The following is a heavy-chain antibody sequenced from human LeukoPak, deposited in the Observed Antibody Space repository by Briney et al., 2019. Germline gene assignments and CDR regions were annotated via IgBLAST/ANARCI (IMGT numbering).Heavy chain of an antibody. CDR1: GGSISSSSYY. CDR2: IYYSGSP. Sequence: SETLSLTCPVPGGSISSSSYYWGWIRQPPGKGLEWIGSIYYSGSPYYNPSLESRVTISVDTSKNQFSLNLSSVTAADTAVYYCARHSGGAYCTTLDTWGQGTLVTVSS. D-gene: IGHD2-2*01. J-gene: IGHJ5*02. V-gene: IGHV4-39*01. CDR3: ARHSGGAYCTTLDT.